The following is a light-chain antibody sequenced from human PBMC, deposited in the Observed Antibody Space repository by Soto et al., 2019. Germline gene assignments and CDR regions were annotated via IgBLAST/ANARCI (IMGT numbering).Light chain of an antibody. V-gene: IGLV1-51*01. CDR1: SSKIGRNY. Sequence: QSVLTQPPSVSAAPGQTVTISCSGSSSKIGRNYVSWYQHLPGTAPKLLIYDNDKRPSGIPDRFSGSKSGTSATLGITGLQTGDEADYYCGAWDNSLSVVVFGGGTKVTVL. J-gene: IGLJ2*01. CDR2: DND. CDR3: GAWDNSLSVVV.